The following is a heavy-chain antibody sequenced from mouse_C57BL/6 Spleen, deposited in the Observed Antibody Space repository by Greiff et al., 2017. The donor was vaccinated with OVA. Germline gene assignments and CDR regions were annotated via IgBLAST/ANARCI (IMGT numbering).Heavy chain of an antibody. J-gene: IGHJ1*03. CDR1: GFTFSSYG. CDR3: ARHEAYYSNYGYFDV. D-gene: IGHD2-5*01. CDR2: ISSGGSYT. Sequence: EVMLVESGGDLVKPGGSLKLSCAASGFTFSSYGMSWVRQTPDKRLEWVATISSGGSYTYYPDSVKGRFTISRDNAKNTLYLQMSSLKSEDTAMYYCARHEAYYSNYGYFDVWGTGTTVTVSS. V-gene: IGHV5-6*02.